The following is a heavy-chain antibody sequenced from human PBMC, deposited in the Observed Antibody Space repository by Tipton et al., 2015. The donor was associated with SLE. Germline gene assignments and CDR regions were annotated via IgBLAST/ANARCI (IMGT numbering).Heavy chain of an antibody. V-gene: IGHV4-39*07. CDR2: AFYSGST. CDR3: ARVGHGFDDSGYNSHYYYYMDV. J-gene: IGHJ6*03. D-gene: IGHD3-22*01. CDR1: GGSVSSGNYH. Sequence: TLSLTCTVSGGSVSSGNYHWGWIRQPPGKGLEYIGTAFYSGSTFYNPSLKSRVSISIDMSKNQFSLKLTSVTAADTAVYYCARVGHGFDDSGYNSHYYYYMDVWGKGTTVTVSS.